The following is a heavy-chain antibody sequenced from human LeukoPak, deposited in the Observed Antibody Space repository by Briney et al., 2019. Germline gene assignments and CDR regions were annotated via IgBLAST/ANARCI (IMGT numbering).Heavy chain of an antibody. CDR1: GGSFSGYY. J-gene: IGHJ4*02. CDR3: ARMGLRDDNFDY. Sequence: PSETLSLTCAAYGGSFSGYYWSWIRQPPGKGLEWIGEINHSGSTNYNPSLKSRVTISVDTSKNQFSLKLSSVTAADTAVYYCARMGLRDDNFDYWGQGTLVTVSS. CDR2: INHSGST. V-gene: IGHV4-34*01. D-gene: IGHD5-12*01.